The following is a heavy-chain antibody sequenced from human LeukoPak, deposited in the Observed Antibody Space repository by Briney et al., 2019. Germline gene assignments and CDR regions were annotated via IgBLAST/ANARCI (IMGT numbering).Heavy chain of an antibody. Sequence: PGGSLRLSCVVSGFTFSSYAMHWVRQAPGKGLEWVAVISYDGSNKYYADSVKGRFTISRDNSKNTLYLQMNSLRAEDTAVYYCARDLYDSSESAFDIWGQGTMVTVSS. CDR3: ARDLYDSSESAFDI. D-gene: IGHD3-22*01. CDR1: GFTFSSYA. J-gene: IGHJ3*02. CDR2: ISYDGSNK. V-gene: IGHV3-30-3*01.